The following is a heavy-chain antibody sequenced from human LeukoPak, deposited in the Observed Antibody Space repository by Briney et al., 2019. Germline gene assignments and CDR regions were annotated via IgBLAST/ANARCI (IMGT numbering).Heavy chain of an antibody. D-gene: IGHD3-22*01. V-gene: IGHV1-2*06. CDR3: ARVGYYESSGYYEY. Sequence: ASVKVSCKASGGTFSSYAISWVRQAPGQGLEWMGRINPNSGGTNYAQKFQGRVTMTRDTSISTVYMELSRLRSDGTAVYYCARVGYYESSGYYEYWGQGTLVTVSS. CDR1: GGTFSSYA. CDR2: INPNSGGT. J-gene: IGHJ4*02.